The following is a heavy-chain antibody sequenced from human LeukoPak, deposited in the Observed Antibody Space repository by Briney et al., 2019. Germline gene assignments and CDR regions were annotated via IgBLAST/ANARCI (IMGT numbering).Heavy chain of an antibody. CDR1: GYRFTSYL. CDR3: ARQGTGSYRFDY. V-gene: IGHV5-51*01. J-gene: IGHJ4*02. D-gene: IGHD3-16*02. Sequence: GGSLQISFKGSGYRFTSYLIGWVRQVPGKGLEWMGIIYPGDYDTRYSPSFRGQVTISADKSISTAYLQWGSLKASDTAMYYCARQGTGSYRFDYWGQGTLVSVSS. CDR2: IYPGDYDT.